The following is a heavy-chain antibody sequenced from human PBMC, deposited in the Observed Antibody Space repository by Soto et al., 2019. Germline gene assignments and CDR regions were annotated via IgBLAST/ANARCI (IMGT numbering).Heavy chain of an antibody. CDR3: AHPSIAVPGSFNY. V-gene: IGHV2-5*02. Sequence: QITLKESGPTLVKPTQTLTLTCTFSGLSLSTSGVVVGWIRQPPGKALEWLALIYWDDDKRYSPSLMSRLTLTKDTSKNHVVPTTTNIAPVNTATNYCAHPSIAVPGSFNYGGQGTLVTVSS. CDR2: IYWDDDK. CDR1: GLSLSTSGVV. D-gene: IGHD6-19*01. J-gene: IGHJ4*02.